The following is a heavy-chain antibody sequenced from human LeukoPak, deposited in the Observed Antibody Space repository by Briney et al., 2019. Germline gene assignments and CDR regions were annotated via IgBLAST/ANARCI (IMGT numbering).Heavy chain of an antibody. D-gene: IGHD4-11*01. V-gene: IGHV4-61*02. Sequence: SETLSLTCTVSGGSISSGSYYWSWIRQPAGKGLEWIWRINTSGSTNYNPSLKSQVTISVDTSKNLFSLKLSSVTAADTAVYYCASIQSYYFGLDVWGQGTTVTVSS. CDR2: INTSGST. CDR1: GGSISSGSYY. CDR3: ASIQSYYFGLDV. J-gene: IGHJ6*02.